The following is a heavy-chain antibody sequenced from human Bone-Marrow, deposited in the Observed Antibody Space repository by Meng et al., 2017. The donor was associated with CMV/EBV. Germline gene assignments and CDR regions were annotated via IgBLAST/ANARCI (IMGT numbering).Heavy chain of an antibody. Sequence: GSLRLSCAVYGGSFSGYYWSWIRQPPGKGLEWIGEINHSGSTNYNPSLKSRVTISVDTSKNQFSLKLSSVTAADTAVYYCARRKRSLYYYYGMDVWGQGPTVTVSS. CDR3: ARRKRSLYYYYGMDV. D-gene: IGHD1-14*01. CDR1: GGSFSGYY. CDR2: INHSGST. V-gene: IGHV4-34*01. J-gene: IGHJ6*02.